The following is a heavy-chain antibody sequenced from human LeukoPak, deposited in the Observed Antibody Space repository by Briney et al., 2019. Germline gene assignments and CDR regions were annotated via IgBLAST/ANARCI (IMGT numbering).Heavy chain of an antibody. CDR2: ISGSGGST. CDR1: GFTFSNYA. Sequence: GGSLRLSCAASGFTFSNYAMSWVRQAPGKGLKWVSAISGSGGSTYYADSVKGRFTISRDNSKNTLYLQMNSLRAEDTAVYYCAKEEAWIQLAFDYWGQGTLVTVSS. CDR3: AKEEAWIQLAFDY. J-gene: IGHJ4*02. V-gene: IGHV3-23*01. D-gene: IGHD5-18*01.